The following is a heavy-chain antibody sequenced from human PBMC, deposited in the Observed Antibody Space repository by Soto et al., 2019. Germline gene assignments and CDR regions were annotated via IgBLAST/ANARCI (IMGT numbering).Heavy chain of an antibody. CDR2: MNPNSGNT. D-gene: IGHD4-17*01. J-gene: IGHJ4*02. V-gene: IGHV1-8*01. CDR1: GYTFTSYD. Sequence: QVQLVQSGAAVKKPGASVKVSCKASGYTFTSYDINWVRPATGQGLEWLGWMNPNSGNTGYAQKFQGRVTMTRNTSISTADMELSSLRSEDTAVYDCARTLYGDNVDYWGQGTLVTVSS. CDR3: ARTLYGDNVDY.